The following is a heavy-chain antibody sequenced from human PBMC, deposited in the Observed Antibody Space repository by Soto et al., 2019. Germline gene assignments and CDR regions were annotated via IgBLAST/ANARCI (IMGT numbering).Heavy chain of an antibody. J-gene: IGHJ3*02. D-gene: IGHD3-16*01. Sequence: QLQESGPGLVEPSGTLSLTCAVSRGSMSSSDWWCWVRQAPGKGLEWIGETYHIGNTNYNPSLKSRVTLSVDNSKNQFSLTLTSVTAADTGVYYCATWGSTAFDIWGQGTMVTVSS. V-gene: IGHV4-4*02. CDR1: RGSMSSSDW. CDR2: TYHIGNT. CDR3: ATWGSTAFDI.